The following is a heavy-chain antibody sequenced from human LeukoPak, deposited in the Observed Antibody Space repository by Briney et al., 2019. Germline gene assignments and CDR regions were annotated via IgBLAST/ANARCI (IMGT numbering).Heavy chain of an antibody. CDR2: IRSKANSYAT. J-gene: IGHJ6*04. Sequence: PGGSLRLSXAASGFTFSGSAMHWVRQASGKGVEWVGRIRSKANSYATAYAASVKGRFTISRDDSKNTAYLQMNSLKTEDTAVYYCTSRGATDVWGKGTTVTVSS. D-gene: IGHD5-12*01. V-gene: IGHV3-73*01. CDR3: TSRGATDV. CDR1: GFTFSGSA.